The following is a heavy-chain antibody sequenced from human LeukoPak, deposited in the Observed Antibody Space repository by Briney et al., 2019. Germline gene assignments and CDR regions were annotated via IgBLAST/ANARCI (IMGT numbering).Heavy chain of an antibody. J-gene: IGHJ4*02. D-gene: IGHD3-10*01. CDR1: GGSFSGYY. CDR3: ARVRLWFGDHLDDY. V-gene: IGHV4-34*01. CDR2: INHSGST. Sequence: SETLSLTCAVYGGSFSGYYWSWIRQPPGKGLEWIGEINHSGSTNYNPSLKSRVTMSPDTSKNQFSLRLTSVTAADTAVYYCARVRLWFGDHLDDYWGQGTLVTVSS.